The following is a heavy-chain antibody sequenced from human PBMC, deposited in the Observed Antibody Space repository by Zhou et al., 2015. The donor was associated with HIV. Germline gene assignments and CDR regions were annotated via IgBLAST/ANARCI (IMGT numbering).Heavy chain of an antibody. Sequence: QVQLVQSGAEVKKPGSSVKVSCKASGGTFSSYTISWVRQAPGQGLEWMGRIIPILGIANYAQKFQGRVTITADKSTSTAYMELSSLRSEDTAVYYCARAWRSGIQLWLGDGMDVWGQGTTVTVSS. D-gene: IGHD5-18*01. CDR1: GGTFSSYT. CDR3: ARAWRSGIQLWLGDGMDV. CDR2: IIPILGIA. J-gene: IGHJ6*02. V-gene: IGHV1-69*02.